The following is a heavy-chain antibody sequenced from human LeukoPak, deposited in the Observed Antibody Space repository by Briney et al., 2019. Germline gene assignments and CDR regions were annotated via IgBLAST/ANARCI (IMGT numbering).Heavy chain of an antibody. CDR3: AKVDIGYCSGSSCYYFDY. D-gene: IGHD2-15*01. J-gene: IGHJ4*02. Sequence: PGGSLRLSCEASGFTFSGYAMSWVRQAPGKGLEWVSSINAFGARTYYADSVKGRFTISRDNSKNTLYLQMNSLRAEDTALYYCAKVDIGYCSGSSCYYFDYGGQGTLVTVSS. V-gene: IGHV3-23*01. CDR2: INAFGART. CDR1: GFTFSGYA.